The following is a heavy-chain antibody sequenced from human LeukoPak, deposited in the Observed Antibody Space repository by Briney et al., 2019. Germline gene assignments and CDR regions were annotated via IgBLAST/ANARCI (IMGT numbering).Heavy chain of an antibody. D-gene: IGHD3-22*01. Sequence: GGSLRLSCAASGFTFSDYYMRWISQAPGKGLEGVSYISSSGSTIYYADSVKGRFTISRDNAKNSLYLQMNSLRAEDTAVYYCARGPYDSSGDFDYWGQGTLVTVSS. CDR2: ISSSGSTI. V-gene: IGHV3-11*01. CDR1: GFTFSDYY. CDR3: ARGPYDSSGDFDY. J-gene: IGHJ4*02.